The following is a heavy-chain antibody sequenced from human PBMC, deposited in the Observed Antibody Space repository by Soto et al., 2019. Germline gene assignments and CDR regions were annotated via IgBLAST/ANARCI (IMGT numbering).Heavy chain of an antibody. Sequence: SETLSLTCTVSGGSISPYYWAWIRQPPGKGLEWIGYIYYGGSTTYNPSLKSRVTISLETSKSQFSLRLYSVIASDTAVYYCARVGHLGYCISTSCYALDAFDIWGQGTMVT. CDR3: ARVGHLGYCISTSCYALDAFDI. CDR1: GGSISPYY. V-gene: IGHV4-59*08. CDR2: IYYGGST. D-gene: IGHD2-2*01. J-gene: IGHJ3*02.